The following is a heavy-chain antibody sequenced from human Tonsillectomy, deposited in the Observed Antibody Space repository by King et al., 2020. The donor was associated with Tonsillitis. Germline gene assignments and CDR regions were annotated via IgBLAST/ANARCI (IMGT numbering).Heavy chain of an antibody. CDR2: IRSQGYGGTT. J-gene: IGHJ3*02. Sequence: VQLVESGGGLVQPGRSLRLSCTPSGFTFGDYAMNWFRQAPGKGLEWVGFIRSQGYGGTTEYAASVKGRFTISRDGSKSIAYLQMNSLKTEDTAVYYCTRDPGYTSRWYLSGAFDIWGQGTMVTVSS. CDR3: TRDPGYTSRWYLSGAFDI. D-gene: IGHD6-13*01. CDR1: GFTFGDYA. V-gene: IGHV3-49*01.